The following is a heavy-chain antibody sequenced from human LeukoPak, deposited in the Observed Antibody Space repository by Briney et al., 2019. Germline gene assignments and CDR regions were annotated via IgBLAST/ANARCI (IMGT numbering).Heavy chain of an antibody. D-gene: IGHD3-9*01. V-gene: IGHV4-59*12. CDR2: IYYSGST. CDR3: ARYKNYDILTGYYTGWFDP. CDR1: GGSISSYY. Sequence: SETLSLTCTVSGGSISSYYWSWIRQPPGKGLEWIGYIYYSGSTNYNPSLKSRVTISVDTSKNQFSLKLSSVTAADTAVYYCARYKNYDILTGYYTGWFDPWGQGTLVTVSS. J-gene: IGHJ5*02.